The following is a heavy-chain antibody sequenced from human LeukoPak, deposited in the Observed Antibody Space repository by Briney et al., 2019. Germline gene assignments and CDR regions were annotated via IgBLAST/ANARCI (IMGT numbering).Heavy chain of an antibody. Sequence: GGSLRLSCAASGFTFSSYTLNWVRQAPGKGLEWVSGISGSGDNTYYADSVKGRFTISRDNSKNTLYLQMNSLRAEDTAVYYCAKSGASGWDFDYWGQGTLVTVSS. D-gene: IGHD6-19*01. CDR1: GFTFSSYT. V-gene: IGHV3-23*01. CDR3: AKSGASGWDFDY. CDR2: ISGSGDNT. J-gene: IGHJ4*02.